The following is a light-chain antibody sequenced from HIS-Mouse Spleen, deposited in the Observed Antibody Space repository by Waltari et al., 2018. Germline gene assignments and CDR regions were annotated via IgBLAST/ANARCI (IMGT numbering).Light chain of an antibody. J-gene: IGLJ1*01. Sequence: SYVLTQPPSVSVAPGNTARVPCGGNNIGSKSGHWYQQKPGPAPVLVVYDDSDRPSGIPERFSGSNSGNTATLTISRVEAGDEADYYCQVWDSSSDHYVFGTGTKVTVL. V-gene: IGLV3-21*03. CDR2: DDS. CDR3: QVWDSSSDHYV. CDR1: NIGSKS.